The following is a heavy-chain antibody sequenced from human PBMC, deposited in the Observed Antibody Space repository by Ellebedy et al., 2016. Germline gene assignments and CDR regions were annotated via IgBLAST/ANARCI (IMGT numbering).Heavy chain of an antibody. D-gene: IGHD3-10*01. Sequence: SGTLSLTCTVSGGSISSYYWSWIRQPPGKGLEWIGEINHSGSTNYNPSLKSRVTISVDTSKNQFSLKLSSVTAADTAVYYCARDGGVSYYYGSGSYFYYYMDVWGQGTTVTVSS. CDR1: GGSISSYY. CDR2: INHSGST. J-gene: IGHJ6*03. CDR3: ARDGGVSYYYGSGSYFYYYMDV. V-gene: IGHV4-34*01.